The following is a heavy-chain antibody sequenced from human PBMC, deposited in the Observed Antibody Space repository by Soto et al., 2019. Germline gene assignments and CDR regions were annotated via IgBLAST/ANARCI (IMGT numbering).Heavy chain of an antibody. CDR1: GYTFTSYG. CDR3: ARDRLLEWLLYGFWFDP. D-gene: IGHD3-3*01. J-gene: IGHJ5*02. CDR2: ISAYNGNT. Sequence: ASVKVSCKASGYTFTSYGISWVRQAPGQGLEWMGWISAYNGNTNYAQKLQGRVTMTTDTSTSTAYMELRSLRSDDTAVYYCARDRLLEWLLYGFWFDPWGQGTLVTVSS. V-gene: IGHV1-18*01.